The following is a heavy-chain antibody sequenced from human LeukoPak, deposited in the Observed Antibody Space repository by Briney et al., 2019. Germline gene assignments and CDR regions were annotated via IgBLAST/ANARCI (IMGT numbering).Heavy chain of an antibody. D-gene: IGHD2-15*01. CDR2: ISWNSGNI. CDR1: GFTFSSYA. J-gene: IGHJ4*02. CDR3: ARGYCSVSTCYYFDY. V-gene: IGHV3-9*03. Sequence: GGSLRLSCAASGFTFSSYAMSWVRQAPGKGLEWVSGISWNSGNIDYADSVRGRFTISRDNAKNSLYLQMNSLRVEDMALYYCARGYCSVSTCYYFDYWGQGTLVTVSS.